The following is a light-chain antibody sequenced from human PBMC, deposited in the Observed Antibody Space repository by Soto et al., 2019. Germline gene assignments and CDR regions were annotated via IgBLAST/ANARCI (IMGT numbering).Light chain of an antibody. CDR2: TNN. V-gene: IGLV1-47*02. CDR1: SPNIGSNY. J-gene: IGLJ3*02. Sequence: QSVLTQPPSASGTPGQRVTISCSGSSPNIGSNYVYWYQQLPGTAPRLLIYTNNQRPSGVPDRFSGSKSGTSASLVISGLRSEDEADYYCAGWDDSLSGWVFGGGTKLTVL. CDR3: AGWDDSLSGWV.